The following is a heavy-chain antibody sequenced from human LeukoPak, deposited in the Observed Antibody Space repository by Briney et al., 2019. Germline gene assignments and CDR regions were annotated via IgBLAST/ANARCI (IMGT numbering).Heavy chain of an antibody. V-gene: IGHV3-30*02. CDR3: AKAIAAADPYYYYGMDV. CDR1: GFTFSSYG. Sequence: PGGSLRLSCAASGFTFSSYGMHWVRQAPGKGLEWVAFIRYDGSNKYYADSVKGRFIISRDNSKNTLYLQMNSLRAEDTAVYYCAKAIAAADPYYYYGMDVWGQGTTVTVSS. D-gene: IGHD6-13*01. J-gene: IGHJ6*02. CDR2: IRYDGSNK.